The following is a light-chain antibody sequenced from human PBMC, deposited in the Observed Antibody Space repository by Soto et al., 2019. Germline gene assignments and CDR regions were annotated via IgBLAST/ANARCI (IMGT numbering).Light chain of an antibody. Sequence: EIVMTQSPATLSLSPGERATLSCRASQSVSSYLAWYQQKPGQAPRLLIYGASSRATGIPDRFSGSGSGTDFTLTNSRLEPEDFAVYYCQQYGSPWTFGQGTKVEIK. CDR1: QSVSSY. CDR2: GAS. V-gene: IGKV3-20*01. CDR3: QQYGSPWT. J-gene: IGKJ1*01.